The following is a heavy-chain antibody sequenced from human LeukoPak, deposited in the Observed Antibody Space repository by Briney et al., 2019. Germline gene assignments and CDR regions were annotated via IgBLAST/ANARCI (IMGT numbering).Heavy chain of an antibody. D-gene: IGHD2-15*01. CDR3: ASPLGYCSGGSCYTLDY. CDR2: INPNSGGT. J-gene: IGHJ4*02. CDR1: RYTFTGYY. V-gene: IGHV1-2*02. Sequence: ASVKVSCKASRYTFTGYYMHWVRQAPGQGLEWMGWINPNSGGTNYAQKFQGRVTMTRDTSISTAYMELSRLRSDDTAVYYCASPLGYCSGGSCYTLDYWGQGTLVTVSS.